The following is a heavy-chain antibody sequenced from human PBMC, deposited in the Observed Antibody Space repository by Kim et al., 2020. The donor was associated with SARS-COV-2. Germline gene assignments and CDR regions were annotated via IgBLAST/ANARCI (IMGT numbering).Heavy chain of an antibody. CDR3: AREPLEMATIGWYFDL. D-gene: IGHD5-12*01. Sequence: APVKVSCKASGYTFTSYAMNWVRQAPGQGLEWMGWINTNTGNPTYAQGFTGRFVFSLDTSVSTAYLQISSLKAEDTAVYYCAREPLEMATIGWYFDLWGRGTLVTVSS. CDR2: INTNTGNP. J-gene: IGHJ2*01. V-gene: IGHV7-4-1*02. CDR1: GYTFTSYA.